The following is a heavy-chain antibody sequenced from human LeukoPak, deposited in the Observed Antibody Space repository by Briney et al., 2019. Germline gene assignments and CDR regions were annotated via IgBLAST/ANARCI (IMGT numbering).Heavy chain of an antibody. CDR2: INSDGNST. D-gene: IGHD3-3*01. Sequence: PGGSPRLSCAASGFTFSSYWMHWVRQAPGKGLVWVSRINSDGNSTNYADSVKGRFTISRDNAKNTLYLQMNSLRAEDTAVYYCASDFWSGYYTPMGVNYWGQGTLVTVSS. CDR3: ASDFWSGYYTPMGVNY. V-gene: IGHV3-74*01. J-gene: IGHJ4*02. CDR1: GFTFSSYW.